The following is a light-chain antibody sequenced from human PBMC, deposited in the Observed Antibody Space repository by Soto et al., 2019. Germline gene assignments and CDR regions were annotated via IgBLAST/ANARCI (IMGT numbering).Light chain of an antibody. CDR3: QQYETSPRT. CDR1: QSVARSY. V-gene: IGKV3-20*01. CDR2: GAS. J-gene: IGKJ1*01. Sequence: EIVLTQSPGTLSLSPVERATLSCMASQSVARSYLAWYQHKPGQAPRLLIYGASSRATGIPDRFSGSGSGTDFTLTISRLEPEDFAVYYCQQYETSPRTFGQGTKVDIK.